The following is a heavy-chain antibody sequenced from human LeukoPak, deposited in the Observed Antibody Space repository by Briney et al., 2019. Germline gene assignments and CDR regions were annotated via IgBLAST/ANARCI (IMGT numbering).Heavy chain of an antibody. CDR1: GFTIGNHG. J-gene: IGHJ5*02. Sequence: GGSLRLSCAVSGFTIGNHGMHWVRQAAGKGLEWVAMISHNVGAEYYRDSVKGRFIISRDNSNNMLYLQMSSLRLEDTAVYYCAKDWGSSDWYNWFDPWGQGTLVTVSS. CDR3: AKDWGSSDWYNWFDP. CDR2: ISHNVGAE. D-gene: IGHD6-19*01. V-gene: IGHV3-30*18.